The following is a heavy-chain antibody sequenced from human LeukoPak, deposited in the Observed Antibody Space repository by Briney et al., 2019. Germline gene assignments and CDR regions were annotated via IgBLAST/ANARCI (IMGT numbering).Heavy chain of an antibody. Sequence: GGSLRLSCAASGFTFDDYAMHWVRQAPGKGLEWVSGISWNSGSIGYADSVKGRFTISRDNAKNSLYLQMNSLRAEDMALYYCAKGSDFWSGYSYMDVWGKGTTVTVS. CDR3: AKGSDFWSGYSYMDV. J-gene: IGHJ6*03. V-gene: IGHV3-9*03. CDR1: GFTFDDYA. CDR2: ISWNSGSI. D-gene: IGHD3-3*01.